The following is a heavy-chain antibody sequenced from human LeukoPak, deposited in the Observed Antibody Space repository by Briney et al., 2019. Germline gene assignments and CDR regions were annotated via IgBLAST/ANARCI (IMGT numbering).Heavy chain of an antibody. D-gene: IGHD3-10*01. CDR1: GYTFTSYG. CDR2: ISAYNGNT. Sequence: ASVKVSCKASGYTFTSYGISWVRQTPGQGLEWMGWISAYNGNTNYAQKLQGRVTMTTDTSTSTAYMELRSLRSDDTAVYYCATDYYGSGSYYNFDYWGQGTLVTVSS. V-gene: IGHV1-18*01. J-gene: IGHJ4*02. CDR3: ATDYYGSGSYYNFDY.